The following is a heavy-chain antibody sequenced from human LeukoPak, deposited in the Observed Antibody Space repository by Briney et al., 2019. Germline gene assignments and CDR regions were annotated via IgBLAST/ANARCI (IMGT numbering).Heavy chain of an antibody. V-gene: IGHV4-59*08. CDR3: ARQDKQYSSSSAPRY. CDR2: IYYSGST. CDR1: GGSISSYY. J-gene: IGHJ4*02. Sequence: SETLSLTCTVSGGSISSYYWSWIRQPPGKGLEWIGYIYYSGSTNYNPSLKSRVTISVDTSKNQFSLRLSSVTAADTAVYYCARQDKQYSSSSAPRYWGQGTPVTVSS. D-gene: IGHD6-6*01.